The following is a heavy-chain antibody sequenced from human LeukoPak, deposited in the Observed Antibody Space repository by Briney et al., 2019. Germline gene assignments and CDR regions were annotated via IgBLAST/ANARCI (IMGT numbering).Heavy chain of an antibody. CDR3: ARRLGTSRSSGHIDS. J-gene: IGHJ4*02. V-gene: IGHV5-51*01. CDR1: GYNFPTYW. Sequence: GESLQISCDGSGYNFPTYWVAWVRQMPGKGLEWMGFIYPDDSTARYSPSFQGQVTISVDKSINTAYLQWSSLKASDTAVYYCARRLGTSRSSGHIDSWGQGTLVTVSS. D-gene: IGHD6-19*01. CDR2: IYPDDSTA.